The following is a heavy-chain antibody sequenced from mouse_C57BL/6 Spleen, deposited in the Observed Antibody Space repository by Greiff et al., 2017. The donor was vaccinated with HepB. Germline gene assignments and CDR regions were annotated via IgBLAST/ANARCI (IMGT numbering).Heavy chain of an antibody. Sequence: EVQLQQSGPELVKPGASVKISCKASGYTFTDYYMNWVKQSHGKSLEWIGDINPNNGGTSYNQKFKGKATLTVDKSSSTAYMELRSLTSEDSAVYYCARIYRDAMDYWGQGTSVTVSS. CDR1: GYTFTDYY. V-gene: IGHV1-26*01. CDR3: ARIYRDAMDY. CDR2: INPNNGGT. J-gene: IGHJ4*01.